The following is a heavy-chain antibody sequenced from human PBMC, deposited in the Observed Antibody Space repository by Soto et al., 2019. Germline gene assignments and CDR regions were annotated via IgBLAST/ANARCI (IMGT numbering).Heavy chain of an antibody. D-gene: IGHD2-2*01. CDR3: ARYRYCISTSCYEWFDP. Sequence: SETMSLTCTVSGGSIRSGDYYWSWIRQPPGKGLEWIGYIYYSGSTYYNPSLKSRVTISVDTSKNQFSLKLSSVTAADTAVYYCARYRYCISTSCYEWFDPWGQGTLVTVSS. J-gene: IGHJ5*02. CDR2: IYYSGST. CDR1: GGSIRSGDYY. V-gene: IGHV4-30-4*01.